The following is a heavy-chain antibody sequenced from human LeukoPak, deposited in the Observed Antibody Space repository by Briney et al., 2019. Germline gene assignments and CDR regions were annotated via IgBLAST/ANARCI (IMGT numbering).Heavy chain of an antibody. CDR2: IYHSGST. CDR1: GYSISSGYY. D-gene: IGHD4-11*01. J-gene: IGHJ3*02. CDR3: ARRPAVIDAFDI. Sequence: SETLSLTCTVSGYSISSGYYWGWIRQPPGKGLEWIGNIYHSGSTYYNPSLKSRVTISVDKSKNRFSLKLTSVTTADTAMYYCARRPAVIDAFDIWGQGTMVTVSS. V-gene: IGHV4-38-2*02.